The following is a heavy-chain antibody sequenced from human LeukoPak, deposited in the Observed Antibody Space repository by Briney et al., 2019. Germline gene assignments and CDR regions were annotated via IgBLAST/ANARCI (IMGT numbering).Heavy chain of an antibody. CDR3: ARQVTIFGVLIITAEYFQH. D-gene: IGHD3-3*01. V-gene: IGHV4-30-4*01. CDR1: GGSISSGDYY. J-gene: IGHJ1*01. Sequence: SETLSLTCTVSGGSISSGDYYWSWIRQPPGKGLEWIGYIYYSGSTYYNPSLKSRVTISVDTSKNQFSLKLSSVTAADTAVYYCARQVTIFGVLIITAEYFQHWGQGTLVTVSS. CDR2: IYYSGST.